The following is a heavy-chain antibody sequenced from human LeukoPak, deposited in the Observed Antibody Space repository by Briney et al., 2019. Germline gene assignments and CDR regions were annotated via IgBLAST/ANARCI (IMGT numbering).Heavy chain of an antibody. J-gene: IGHJ6*03. CDR1: GGSFSGYY. V-gene: IGHV4-34*01. CDR3: ARENRSGGSCYSIYYYYYMDV. CDR2: INHSGST. D-gene: IGHD2-15*01. Sequence: SETLSLTCAVYGGSFSGYYWSWIRQPPGKGLEWIGEINHSGSTNYNPSLKSRVTISVDTSKNQFSLKLSSVTAADTAVYYCARENRSGGSCYSIYYYYYMDVWGKGTTVTVSS.